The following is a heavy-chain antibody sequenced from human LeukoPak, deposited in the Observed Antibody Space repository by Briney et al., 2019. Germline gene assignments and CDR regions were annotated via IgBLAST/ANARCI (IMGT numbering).Heavy chain of an antibody. CDR1: GYTFSNYY. J-gene: IGHJ3*02. Sequence: ASVKVSCKASGYTFSNYYLHWVRQAPGQGLEWMGLINPTAGNTYYAQRFQGRVTMTRNTSTSTVYMELSSLRSEDTAVYYCARIRDGYDDAYDIWGQGTMVTVPS. CDR3: ARIRDGYDDAYDI. V-gene: IGHV1-46*01. D-gene: IGHD5-24*01. CDR2: INPTAGNT.